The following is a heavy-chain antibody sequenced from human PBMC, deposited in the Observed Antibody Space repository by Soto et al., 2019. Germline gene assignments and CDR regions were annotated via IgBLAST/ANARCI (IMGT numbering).Heavy chain of an antibody. J-gene: IGHJ4*02. Sequence: SETLSLTCTVSGGSISSSSYYWGWIRQPPGKGLEWIGSIYYSGSTYYNPSLKSRVTISVDTSKNQFSLKLSSVTAADTAVYYCATIPATTILSDYWGQGALVTVSS. CDR1: GGSISSSSYY. CDR3: ATIPATTILSDY. D-gene: IGHD2-2*02. V-gene: IGHV4-39*01. CDR2: IYYSGST.